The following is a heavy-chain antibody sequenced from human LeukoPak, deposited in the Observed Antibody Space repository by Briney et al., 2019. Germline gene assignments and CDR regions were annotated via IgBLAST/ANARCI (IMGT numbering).Heavy chain of an antibody. D-gene: IGHD3-22*01. V-gene: IGHV4-4*07. CDR1: GGSISSYY. J-gene: IGHJ4*02. CDR2: IYTSGST. CDR3: ARAHDSSGYYLVFAY. Sequence: SETLSLTCTVSGGSISSYYWSWIRQPAGKGLEWIGRIYTSGSTNYNPSLKSRVTMSVDTSKNQFSLKLSSVTAADTAVYYCARAHDSSGYYLVFAYWGQGTLVTVSS.